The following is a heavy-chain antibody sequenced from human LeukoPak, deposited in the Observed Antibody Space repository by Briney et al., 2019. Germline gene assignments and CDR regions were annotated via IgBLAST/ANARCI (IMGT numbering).Heavy chain of an antibody. D-gene: IGHD3-22*01. CDR1: GFMFSSYW. CDR3: ARDGTSWDSSGYYLDY. Sequence: PGGSLRLSCAASGFMFSSYWMTWVRQAPGKGLEWVANIRQDGGEGYYVDSVKGRFTISRDNSKNTLYLQMNSLRAEDTAVYYCARDGTSWDSSGYYLDYWGQGTLVTVSS. V-gene: IGHV3-7*01. J-gene: IGHJ4*02. CDR2: IRQDGGEG.